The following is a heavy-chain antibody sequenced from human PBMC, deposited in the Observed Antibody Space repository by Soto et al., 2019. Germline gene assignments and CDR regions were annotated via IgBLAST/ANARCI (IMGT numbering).Heavy chain of an antibody. J-gene: IGHJ5*02. CDR2: IIPIFGTA. V-gene: IGHV1-69*06. CDR3: ARDYYDSSGYPQLGFDP. CDR1: GGTFSSYA. D-gene: IGHD3-22*01. Sequence: VKVSCKASGGTFSSYAISWVRQAPGQGLEWMGGIIPIFGTANYAQKFQGRVTITADKSTSTAYMELSSLRSEDTAVYYCARDYYDSSGYPQLGFDPWGQGTLVTVSS.